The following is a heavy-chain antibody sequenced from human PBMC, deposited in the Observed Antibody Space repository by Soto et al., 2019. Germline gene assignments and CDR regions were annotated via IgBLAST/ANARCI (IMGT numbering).Heavy chain of an antibody. J-gene: IGHJ6*02. D-gene: IGHD6-13*01. Sequence: SSETLSLTCAVYGGSFSGYYWSWIRQPPGKGLEWIGEINHSGSTNYNPSLKSRVTISVDTSKNQFSLKLSSVTAADTAVYYCARGPRIAAERYYYYYGMDVWGQGTTVTVSS. CDR1: GGSFSGYY. V-gene: IGHV4-34*01. CDR2: INHSGST. CDR3: ARGPRIAAERYYYYYGMDV.